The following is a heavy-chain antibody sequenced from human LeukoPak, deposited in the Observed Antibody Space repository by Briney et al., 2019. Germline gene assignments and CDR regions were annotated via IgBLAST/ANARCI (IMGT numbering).Heavy chain of an antibody. J-gene: IGHJ4*02. V-gene: IGHV3-23*01. CDR1: GFTFSSYA. D-gene: IGHD3-16*02. Sequence: PGGSLRLSCAASGFTFSSYAMSWVRQAPGKGLEWVSAISGSGGSTYYADSVKGRFTISRDNSKNTLYLQMNSLRAEDTAVYYCAKLHIRHYRYTDYWGQETLVTVSS. CDR3: AKLHIRHYRYTDY. CDR2: ISGSGGST.